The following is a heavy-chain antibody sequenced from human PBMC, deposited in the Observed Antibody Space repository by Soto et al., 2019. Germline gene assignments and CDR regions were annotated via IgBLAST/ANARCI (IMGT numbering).Heavy chain of an antibody. Sequence: QVQLVESGGGVVQPGRSLRLSCAASGFTFSSYGMHWVRQAPGKGLEWVAVISYDGSNKYYADSVKGRFTISRDNSKNTLYLQMNSLRAEDTAVYYCAKEHLYDYSGYDFPEVQYFDYWGQGTLVTVSS. CDR3: AKEHLYDYSGYDFPEVQYFDY. V-gene: IGHV3-30*18. CDR2: ISYDGSNK. J-gene: IGHJ4*02. D-gene: IGHD5-12*01. CDR1: GFTFSSYG.